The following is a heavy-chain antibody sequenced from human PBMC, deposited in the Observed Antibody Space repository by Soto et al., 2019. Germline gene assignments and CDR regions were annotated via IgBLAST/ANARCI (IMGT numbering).Heavy chain of an antibody. CDR3: ARVDGTYYDFWSGNGWFDP. CDR2: ISSSSSTI. J-gene: IGHJ5*02. Sequence: GSLRLSCAASGFTFSSYSMNWVRQAPGKGLEWVSYISSSSSTIYYADSVKGRFTISRDNAKNSLYLQMNSLRAEDTAVYYCARVDGTYYDFWSGNGWFDPWGQGTLVTVSS. D-gene: IGHD3-3*01. V-gene: IGHV3-48*01. CDR1: GFTFSSYS.